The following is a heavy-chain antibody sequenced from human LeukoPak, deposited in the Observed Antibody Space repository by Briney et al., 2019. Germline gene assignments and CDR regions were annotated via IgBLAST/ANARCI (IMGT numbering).Heavy chain of an antibody. V-gene: IGHV4-31*03. CDR2: IYYSGST. CDR1: GGSISNGGYY. J-gene: IGHJ4*02. CDR3: ARWDTAMVIFES. D-gene: IGHD5-18*01. Sequence: SETLSLTCTVSGGSISNGGYYWSWIRQHPGKGLEWIGYIYYSGSTYYNPSLKSRVTISVDTPKNQFSLKLSSVTAADTAVYYCARWDTAMVIFESWGQGTLVTVSS.